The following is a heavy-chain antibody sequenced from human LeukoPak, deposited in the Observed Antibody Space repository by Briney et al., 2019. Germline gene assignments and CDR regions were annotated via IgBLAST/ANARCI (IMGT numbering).Heavy chain of an antibody. D-gene: IGHD3-10*01. CDR3: ARGSGEVQAGSPPYYFDY. CDR1: GGSISSSSYY. V-gene: IGHV4-39*07. Sequence: PSETLSLTCTVSGGSISSSSYYWGWIRQPPGKGLEWIGSIYYSGSTYYNPSLKSRVTISVDTSKNQFSLKLSSVTAADTAVYYCARGSGEVQAGSPPYYFDYWGQGTLVTVSS. J-gene: IGHJ4*02. CDR2: IYYSGST.